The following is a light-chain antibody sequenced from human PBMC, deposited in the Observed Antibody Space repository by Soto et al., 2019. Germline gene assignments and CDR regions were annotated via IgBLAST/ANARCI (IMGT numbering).Light chain of an antibody. J-gene: IGKJ5*01. Sequence: DLQMTQSPSTLSASVGDRVTITCRASQSISTWLAWYHQKPGKAPKLLIYKASTLESGVPSRFSGSGSTTEFTLTISSLQPDDFATYYCQQYNSYSSITFGQGTRLEIK. V-gene: IGKV1-5*03. CDR2: KAS. CDR3: QQYNSYSSIT. CDR1: QSISTW.